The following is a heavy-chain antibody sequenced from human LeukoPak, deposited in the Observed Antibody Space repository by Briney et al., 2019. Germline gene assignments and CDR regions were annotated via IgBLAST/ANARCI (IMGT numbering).Heavy chain of an antibody. J-gene: IGHJ4*02. V-gene: IGHV1-8*02. Sequence: ASVKVSCKASGYTFTSYGISWVRQAPGQGLEWMGWMNPNSGNTGYAQKFQGRVTMTRNTSISTAYMELSSLRSEDTAVYYCARGPGQAVAGIGDYWGQGTLVTVSS. CDR1: GYTFTSYG. CDR3: ARGPGQAVAGIGDY. D-gene: IGHD6-19*01. CDR2: MNPNSGNT.